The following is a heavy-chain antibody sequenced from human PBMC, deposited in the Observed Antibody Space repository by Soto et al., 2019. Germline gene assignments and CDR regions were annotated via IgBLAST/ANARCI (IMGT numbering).Heavy chain of an antibody. Sequence: SVKVSCKASGGTFSSYAISWVRQAPGQGLEWMGGIIPIFGTANYAQKFQGRVTITADKSTSTAYMELSSLRSEDTAVYYCASAVIVVVPPGDYYYGMEVWGQGTTVTVSS. D-gene: IGHD2-2*01. CDR3: ASAVIVVVPPGDYYYGMEV. CDR2: IIPIFGTA. CDR1: GGTFSSYA. V-gene: IGHV1-69*06. J-gene: IGHJ6*02.